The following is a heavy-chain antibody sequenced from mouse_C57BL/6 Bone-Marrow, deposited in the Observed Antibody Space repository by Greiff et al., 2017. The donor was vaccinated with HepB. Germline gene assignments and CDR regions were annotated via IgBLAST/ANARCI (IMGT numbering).Heavy chain of an antibody. CDR2: ISNGGGST. V-gene: IGHV5-12*01. J-gene: IGHJ4*01. CDR3: ARLFITTVVAPAMDY. D-gene: IGHD1-1*01. CDR1: GFTFSDYY. Sequence: EVQRVESGGGLVQPGGSLKLSCAASGFTFSDYYMYWVRQTPEKRLEWVAYISNGGGSTYYPDTVKGRFTISRDNAKNTLYLQLSRLKSEDTAMYYCARLFITTVVAPAMDYWGQGTSVTVSS.